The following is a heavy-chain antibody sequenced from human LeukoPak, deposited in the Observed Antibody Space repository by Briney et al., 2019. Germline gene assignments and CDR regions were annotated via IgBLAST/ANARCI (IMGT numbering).Heavy chain of an antibody. D-gene: IGHD4-23*01. CDR1: GFTLSNYW. CDR3: ARHGNRNFDY. Sequence: PGGSLRLSCAAPGFTLSNYWMGWVRRAPGKGLEWVATIKLDGSEKYYVDSVKGRFTISRDNAKNSLYLQMNSLRAEDTAVYYCARHGNRNFDYWGQGTLVTVSS. CDR2: IKLDGSEK. V-gene: IGHV3-7*01. J-gene: IGHJ4*02.